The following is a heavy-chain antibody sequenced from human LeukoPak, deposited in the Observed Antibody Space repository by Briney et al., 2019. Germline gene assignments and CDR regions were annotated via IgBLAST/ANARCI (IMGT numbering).Heavy chain of an antibody. V-gene: IGHV4-34*01. Sequence: SETLSLTCAVYGGSFSDYYWSWIRQPPGKGLEWIAEINHSGSTKYNPSLKSRVTISVDTSKKQFSLKLTSVTAADTAVYYCARDSIRVQTGTTPWGQGILVTVSS. CDR3: ARDSIRVQTGTTP. J-gene: IGHJ5*02. D-gene: IGHD1-1*01. CDR1: GGSFSDYY. CDR2: INHSGST.